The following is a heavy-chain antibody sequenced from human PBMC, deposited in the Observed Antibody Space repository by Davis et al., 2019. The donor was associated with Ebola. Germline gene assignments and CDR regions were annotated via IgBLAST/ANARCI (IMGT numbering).Heavy chain of an antibody. J-gene: IGHJ5*02. CDR2: INPNSGGT. CDR1: GYTFSSHY. Sequence: ASVKVSCKTSGYTFSSHYIHWVRQAPGQGLEWMGWINPNSGGTNYAQKVQDRVTMTTDTSTTTAYMEMRRLPSDDTAVYYCARSVTGAWNYFDPWGQGTLVTVSS. V-gene: IGHV1-2*02. CDR3: ARSVTGAWNYFDP. D-gene: IGHD1-7*01.